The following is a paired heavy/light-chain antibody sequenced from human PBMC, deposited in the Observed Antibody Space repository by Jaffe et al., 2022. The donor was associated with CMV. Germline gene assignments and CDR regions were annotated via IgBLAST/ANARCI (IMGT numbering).Heavy chain of an antibody. Sequence: EVQLVESGGGLVEPGGSLRLSCVASGFTFGNVWMTWVRQVPGKGLEWVGRIKSKTEGETINYAAAVEGRFFISRDDPTNTMFLQMNALKIDDTAVYHCATDPTFYDYWSGSLRRTPSRWWRDVWGQGTTVIVS. V-gene: IGHV3-15*01. J-gene: IGHJ6*02. CDR1: GFTFGNVW. CDR3: ATDPTFYDYWSGSLRRTPSRWWRDV. CDR2: IKSKTEGETI. D-gene: IGHD3-3*01.
Light chain of an antibody. J-gene: IGLJ2*01. V-gene: IGLV1-47*01. CDR1: KSNIGKNY. CDR3: AAWDDSLRGMI. CDR2: RNN. Sequence: QSFLTQPPSSSGTPGQSVTISCSGGKSNIGKNYVYWYQQFPGTAPKLVVSRNNLRPSGVPDRISGSKSGTSASLVISGLRSEDEADYYCAAWDDSLRGMIFGGGTKLAVL.